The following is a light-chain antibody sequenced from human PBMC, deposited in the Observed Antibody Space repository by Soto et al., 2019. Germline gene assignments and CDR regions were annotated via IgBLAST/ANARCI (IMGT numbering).Light chain of an antibody. Sequence: QSALTQPASVSGSPGQSITISCTGTSSDVGSYNLVSWYQQHPGKAPKLMIYEGSKRPSGVSNRFSGSKSGNTASLTIAGLQAEDEADYYCCSYAGSSKVFGGGTKVTDL. V-gene: IGLV2-23*01. CDR1: SSDVGSYNL. J-gene: IGLJ2*01. CDR2: EGS. CDR3: CSYAGSSKV.